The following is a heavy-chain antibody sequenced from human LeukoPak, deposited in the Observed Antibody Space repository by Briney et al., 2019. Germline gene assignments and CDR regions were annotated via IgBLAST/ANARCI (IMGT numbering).Heavy chain of an antibody. CDR3: ARLWFGELSFDY. V-gene: IGHV3-53*01. D-gene: IGHD3-10*01. CDR1: GFTFSSYA. Sequence: GGSLRLSCAASGFTFSSYAMSWVRQAPGKGLEWVSVIYSGGSTYYADSVKGRFTISRDNSKNTLYLQMNSLRAEDTAVYYCARLWFGELSFDYWGQGTLVTVSS. J-gene: IGHJ4*02. CDR2: IYSGGST.